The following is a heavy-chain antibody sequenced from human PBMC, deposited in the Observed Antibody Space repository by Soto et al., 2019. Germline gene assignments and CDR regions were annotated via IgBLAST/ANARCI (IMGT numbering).Heavy chain of an antibody. CDR2: IYPGDSET. Sequence: EVQLVQSGAEVKKPGESLKISCKGSGYSFTSYWIVWVRQMPGKGLEWMGYIYPGDSETRYSPSLQGQVTMSADKSTSTAYLQWSSLKASDTAMYYCARRSYCDGDCTRRPYVYYGMDVWGQGTTVTVSS. CDR3: ARRSYCDGDCTRRPYVYYGMDV. D-gene: IGHD2-21*02. CDR1: GYSFTSYW. J-gene: IGHJ6*02. V-gene: IGHV5-51*01.